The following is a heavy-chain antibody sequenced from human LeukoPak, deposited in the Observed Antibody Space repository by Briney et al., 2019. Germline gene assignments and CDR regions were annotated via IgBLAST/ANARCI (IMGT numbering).Heavy chain of an antibody. J-gene: IGHJ4*02. CDR1: GGSISSYY. V-gene: IGHV4-4*07. D-gene: IGHD2-15*01. CDR2: IYSSGLT. Sequence: SETLSLTCTVSGGSISSYYWSWIRQPAGKGLEWIGRIYSSGLTNYNPSLKSRVTLSVDSSKNQFSLTLTSVTAADTAVYYCARVNDYCSGSSCYLFNDYWGQGALVTVSS. CDR3: ARVNDYCSGSSCYLFNDY.